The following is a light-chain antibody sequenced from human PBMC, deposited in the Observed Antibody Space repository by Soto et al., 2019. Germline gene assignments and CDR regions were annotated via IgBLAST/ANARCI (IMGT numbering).Light chain of an antibody. Sequence: DIQMTYSPSTLSASVGERVTITCRASQSVSNWLAWYQQKPGKAPKLLIYDVSSLESGVPSRFSGSRSGTEFILTISSLQPDDFATYYCQQYDSYSWTFGQGTKVDI. CDR1: QSVSNW. J-gene: IGKJ1*01. V-gene: IGKV1-5*01. CDR2: DVS. CDR3: QQYDSYSWT.